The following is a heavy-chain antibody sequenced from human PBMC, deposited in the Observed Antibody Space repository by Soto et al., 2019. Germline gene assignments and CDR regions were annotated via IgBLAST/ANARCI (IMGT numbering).Heavy chain of an antibody. J-gene: IGHJ4*02. CDR2: ISGSGGSP. CDR1: GFTFSNYA. D-gene: IGHD3-10*01. CDR3: AKVRQRWVGDYFDY. V-gene: IGHV3-23*01. Sequence: EVQLLESGGGLVQPGGSLRLSCAASGFTFSNYAMNWVRQAPGKGLEWVSTISGSGGSPYYADSVKGRFTISRDNSRNTLYLQMNSRRAEYTAIYYCAKVRQRWVGDYFDYWGQGPLVTVSS.